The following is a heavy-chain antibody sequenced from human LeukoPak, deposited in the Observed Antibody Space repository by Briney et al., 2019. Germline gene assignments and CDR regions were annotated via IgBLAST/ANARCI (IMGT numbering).Heavy chain of an antibody. CDR3: AKRAAVSGVVGPFDY. D-gene: IGHD6-19*01. CDR1: GYPFSSFA. V-gene: IGHV3-23*01. J-gene: IGHJ4*02. Sequence: RGSLRLSCAVSGYPFSSFALSWVRQAPGKGLEWVSSISRSTETTLYADSVKGRFTISRDNSKNTGFLQMNNLRAEDTAIYYCAKRAAVSGVVGPFDYWGQGTLVTVSS. CDR2: ISRSTETT.